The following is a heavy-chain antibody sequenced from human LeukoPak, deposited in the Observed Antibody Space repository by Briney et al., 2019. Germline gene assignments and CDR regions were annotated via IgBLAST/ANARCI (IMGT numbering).Heavy chain of an antibody. V-gene: IGHV1-69*01. D-gene: IGHD2-15*01. CDR2: IIPIFGTA. J-gene: IGHJ5*02. Sequence: SAKVSCKASGGTFSSYAISWVRQAPGQGLEWMGGIIPIFGTANYAQKFQGRVTITADESTSTAYMEPSSLRSEDTAVYYCAREGCSGGSCYSSWGQGTLVTVSS. CDR3: AREGCSGGSCYSS. CDR1: GGTFSSYA.